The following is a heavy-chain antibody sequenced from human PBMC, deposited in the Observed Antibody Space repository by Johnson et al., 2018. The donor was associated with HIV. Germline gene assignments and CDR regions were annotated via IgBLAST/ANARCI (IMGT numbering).Heavy chain of an antibody. CDR3: ARGGGDCGGDCFLGAFDI. Sequence: QVQLVESGGGLVQPGGSLRLSCAASGFTFSSYAMHWVRQAPGKGLEWVTFISYDGSKTYYADSVKGRFTISTDNAKNSLYLQMHSLRAEDTALYYCARGGGDCGGDCFLGAFDIWGQGTMVTVSS. CDR1: GFTFSSYA. J-gene: IGHJ3*02. V-gene: IGHV3-30*04. CDR2: ISYDGSKT. D-gene: IGHD2-21*01.